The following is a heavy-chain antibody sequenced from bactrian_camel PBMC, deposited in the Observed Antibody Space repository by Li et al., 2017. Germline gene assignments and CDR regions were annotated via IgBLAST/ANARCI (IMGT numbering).Heavy chain of an antibody. J-gene: IGHJ4*01. CDR2: NISNGGT. Sequence: HVQLVESGGGSVQSGGSLNLSCLVSGNTWSVTYISWFRQAPGKERELVSDNISNGGTCYADSVKGRFTISRDNPKNTVYLQMNSLKPEDTAMYYCAAKECYIGGPVSGLSPAEYKYWGQGTQVTVS. CDR3: AAKECYIGGPVSGLSPAEYKY. D-gene: IGHD7*01. CDR1: GNTWSVTY. V-gene: IGHV3S53*01.